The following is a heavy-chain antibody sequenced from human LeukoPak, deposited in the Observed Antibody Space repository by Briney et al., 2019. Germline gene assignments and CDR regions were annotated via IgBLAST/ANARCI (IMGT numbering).Heavy chain of an antibody. CDR3: ARGVVAATYYYYGMDV. J-gene: IGHJ6*02. CDR1: GGSISSYY. D-gene: IGHD2-15*01. CDR2: MYYSGST. V-gene: IGHV4-59*01. Sequence: SETLSLTCTVSGGSISSYYWSWIRQPPGKGLEWIGYMYYSGSTNYNPSLKSRVTISVDTSKNQFSLKLSSVTAADTAVYYCARGVVAATYYYYGMDVWGQGTTVTVSS.